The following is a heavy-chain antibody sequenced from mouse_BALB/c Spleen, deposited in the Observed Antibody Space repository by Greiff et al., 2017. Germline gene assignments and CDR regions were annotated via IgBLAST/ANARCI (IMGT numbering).Heavy chain of an antibody. J-gene: IGHJ3*01. CDR1: GFNIKDYY. Sequence: EVQLQQSGAELVRSGASVKLSCTASGFNIKDYYMHWVKQRPEQGLEWIGWIDPENGDTEYAPKFQGKATMTADTSSNTAYLQLSSLTSEDTAVYYCNALYGYERGGFAYWGQGTLVTVSA. V-gene: IGHV14-4*02. CDR2: IDPENGDT. CDR3: NALYGYERGGFAY. D-gene: IGHD2-2*01.